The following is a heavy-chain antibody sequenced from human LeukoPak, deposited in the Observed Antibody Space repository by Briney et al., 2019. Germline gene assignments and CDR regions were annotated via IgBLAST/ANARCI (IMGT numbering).Heavy chain of an antibody. V-gene: IGHV3-48*03. CDR1: GFTFSSYE. D-gene: IGHD6-19*01. CDR3: ARVWSSSGWEN. Sequence: GGSLRLSCAASGFTFSSYEMNWVRQAPGTGLERVSYISSSGSTIYYADPANGRFTISRDNAKNSLYLQMNSLRAEDTAVYYCARVWSSSGWENWGQGTLVTVSS. J-gene: IGHJ4*02. CDR2: ISSSGSTI.